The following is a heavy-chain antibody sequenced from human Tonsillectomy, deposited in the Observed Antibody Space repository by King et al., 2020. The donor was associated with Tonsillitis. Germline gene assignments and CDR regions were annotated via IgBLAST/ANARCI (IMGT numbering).Heavy chain of an antibody. CDR2: INPKSGDT. CDR3: ATNGVGGYGSAYRDFRH. Sequence: LVQSGAELRKPGASVTVSCRTSGDTFTGHFVHWVRQAPGQGLEWVGWINPKSGDTNYVPKFQGRVTLSGDVSITTAYMGLRNLRPDDTAVYYCATNGVGGYGSAYRDFRHWGQGTLVTVSS. V-gene: IGHV1-2*02. D-gene: IGHD3-22*01. CDR1: GDTFTGHF. J-gene: IGHJ1*01.